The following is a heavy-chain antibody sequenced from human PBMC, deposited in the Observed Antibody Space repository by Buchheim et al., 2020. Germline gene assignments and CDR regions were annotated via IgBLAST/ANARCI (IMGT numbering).Heavy chain of an antibody. Sequence: QVQLVESGGGVVQPGRSLRFSCAASGFTFSSYAMHWVRQAPGKGLEWVAVISYDGSNKYYEDSVKGRFTISRDNSKNTLYLQMNSLRAEDTAVYYCARDLGSSRSSWYNYYYYYGMDVWGQGTT. CDR2: ISYDGSNK. D-gene: IGHD6-13*01. V-gene: IGHV3-30*04. CDR3: ARDLGSSRSSWYNYYYYYGMDV. J-gene: IGHJ6*02. CDR1: GFTFSSYA.